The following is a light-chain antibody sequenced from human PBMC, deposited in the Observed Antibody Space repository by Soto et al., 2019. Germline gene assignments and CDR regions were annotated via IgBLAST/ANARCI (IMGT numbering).Light chain of an antibody. CDR3: QQYKSWPLT. CDR1: QSVDTN. J-gene: IGKJ5*01. Sequence: EIVMTQSPDTLSLSPGDTATLSCRASQSVDTNLAWYVQKPGQAPRRLMYGVSTWGTGVTARFSGSGSGTEFILPIISLQSEDFAIYYCQQYKSWPLTFGQGTRLEIK. CDR2: GVS. V-gene: IGKV3D-15*01.